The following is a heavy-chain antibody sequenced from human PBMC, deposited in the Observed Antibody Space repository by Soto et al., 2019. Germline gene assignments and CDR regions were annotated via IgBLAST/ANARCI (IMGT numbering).Heavy chain of an antibody. D-gene: IGHD2-8*01. CDR2: ISGSAAST. V-gene: IGHV3-23*01. CDR3: AKTRGAMIYAISVYGMDV. Sequence: EVQLLESGGGLVQPGGSLRLSCAASGVTFSSFALNWVRQAPGKGLEWVSIISGSAASTFYADSVKGRFTISRDNSKNMLYLQINSLRAEDTAVYYCAKTRGAMIYAISVYGMDVWGQGTTVTVSS. J-gene: IGHJ6*02. CDR1: GVTFSSFA.